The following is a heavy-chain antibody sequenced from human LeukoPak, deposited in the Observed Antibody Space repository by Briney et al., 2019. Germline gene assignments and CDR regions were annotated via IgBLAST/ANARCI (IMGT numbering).Heavy chain of an antibody. CDR1: GFTFSSYA. D-gene: IGHD3-3*01. Sequence: PGGSLKLSCAASGFTFSSYAMSWVRQAPRKGLEWVPAISGSGDTTYYADSVKGRFTISRYNSKNTLYLQMNSLRAEDTAVYDCAKVFEQLRFLEWWDYWGQGTLVTVSS. J-gene: IGHJ4*02. CDR3: AKVFEQLRFLEWWDY. V-gene: IGHV3-23*01. CDR2: ISGSGDTT.